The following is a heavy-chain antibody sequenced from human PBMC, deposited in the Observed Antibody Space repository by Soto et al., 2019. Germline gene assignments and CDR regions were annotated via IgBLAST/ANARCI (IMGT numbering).Heavy chain of an antibody. CDR1: GGSISSSSYY. J-gene: IGHJ4*02. CDR3: ARRDRAGSGSYYRAPYFDY. CDR2: IYYSGST. D-gene: IGHD3-10*01. V-gene: IGHV4-39*01. Sequence: PSETLSLTCTVSGGSISSSSYYWGWIRQPPGKGLEWIGSIYYSGSTYYNPSPKSRVTISVDTSKNQFSLKLSSVTAADTAVYYCARRDRAGSGSYYRAPYFDYWGQGTLVTSPQ.